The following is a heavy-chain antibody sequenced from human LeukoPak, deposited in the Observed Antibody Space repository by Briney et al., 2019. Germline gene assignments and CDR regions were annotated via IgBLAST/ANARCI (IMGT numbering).Heavy chain of an antibody. Sequence: SETLSLACTVSGGSISSYYWNWIRQPPGKGLEWIGYIYYSGSTNYNPSLKSRVTISVDTSKNQFSLKLISVTAADTAVYYCARGGWYPESFQHGSQGARVTVSA. V-gene: IGHV4-59*01. J-gene: IGHJ1*01. D-gene: IGHD6-19*01. CDR3: ARGGWYPESFQH. CDR2: IYYSGST. CDR1: GGSISSYY.